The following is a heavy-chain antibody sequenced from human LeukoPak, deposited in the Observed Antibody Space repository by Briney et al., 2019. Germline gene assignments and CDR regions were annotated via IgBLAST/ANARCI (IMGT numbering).Heavy chain of an antibody. CDR3: ARAGYSSTWYSRYFDL. V-gene: IGHV3-13*01. J-gene: IGHJ2*01. CDR2: IGTAGDI. Sequence: PGGSLRLSCAASGFTFSSYDMHGVRQATGKGLEWVSGIGTAGDIYYPGSVKGRFTISRENAKNSLYLQVNSLRAGDTAVYYCARAGYSSTWYSRYFDLWGRGTLVTVSS. D-gene: IGHD6-13*01. CDR1: GFTFSSYD.